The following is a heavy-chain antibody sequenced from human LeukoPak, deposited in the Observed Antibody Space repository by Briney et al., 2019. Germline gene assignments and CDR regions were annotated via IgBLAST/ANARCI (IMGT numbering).Heavy chain of an antibody. CDR3: TRYNNDHFDY. J-gene: IGHJ4*02. V-gene: IGHV3-33*01. Sequence: GGSLRLSCAGSGLTFGGYGMHGVRQTPGKGREGVAVIAYDGSRAFYADSVKGRFTISRDDSKNTMSVQMDDLRAEDTAVYYCTRYNNDHFDYWGQGTLVTVSS. D-gene: IGHD1-14*01. CDR2: IAYDGSRA. CDR1: GLTFGGYG.